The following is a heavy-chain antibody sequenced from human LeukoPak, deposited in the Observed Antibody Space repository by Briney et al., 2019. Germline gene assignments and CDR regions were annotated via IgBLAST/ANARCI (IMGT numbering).Heavy chain of an antibody. CDR3: ATMTMVRGEIGRDY. V-gene: IGHV1-69-2*01. J-gene: IGHJ4*02. CDR1: GYAFTDYY. Sequence: APVKVSCKVSGYAFTDYYMHWVQQAPGKGLEWMGLVDPEDGETIYAEKFQGRVTITADTSTDTAYMELSSLRSEDTAVYYCATMTMVRGEIGRDYWGQGTLVTVSS. CDR2: VDPEDGET. D-gene: IGHD3-10*01.